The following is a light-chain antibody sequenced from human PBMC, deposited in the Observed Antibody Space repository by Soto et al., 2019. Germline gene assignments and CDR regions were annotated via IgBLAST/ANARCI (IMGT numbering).Light chain of an antibody. CDR1: QSISSW. CDR2: EAS. CDR3: QYYKEYST. J-gene: IGKJ1*01. Sequence: DIQMTQSPSTLSASVGDRVTITCRASQSISSWLAWYQQKPGKAPKLLIYEASSSEIGVPPRFSGSGFGTEFTLTISSLQPDEFATYDCQYYKEYSTFGQGTRLEIK. V-gene: IGKV1-5*03.